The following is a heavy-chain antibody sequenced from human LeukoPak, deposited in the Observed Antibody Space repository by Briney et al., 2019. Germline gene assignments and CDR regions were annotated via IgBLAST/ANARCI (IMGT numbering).Heavy chain of an antibody. V-gene: IGHV3-7*04. J-gene: IGHJ4*02. CDR2: IKQDGSEK. CDR3: ARGRSSGWYRTSRYFDY. CDR1: GFTFSSYW. D-gene: IGHD6-19*01. Sequence: PGGSLRLSCAASGFTFSSYWMSWVRQAPGKGLEWVANIKQDGSEKYYVDSVKGRFTISRDNAKNSLYLQMNSLRAEDTAVYYCARGRSSGWYRTSRYFDYRGQGTLVTVSS.